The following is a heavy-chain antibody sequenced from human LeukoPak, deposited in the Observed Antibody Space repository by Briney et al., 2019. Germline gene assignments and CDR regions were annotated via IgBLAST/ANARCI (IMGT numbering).Heavy chain of an antibody. CDR3: ARDLVVVITGYAFDI. D-gene: IGHD3-22*01. CDR2: ISYDGSNK. V-gene: IGHV3-30-3*01. J-gene: IGHJ3*02. CDR1: GFTFSSYA. Sequence: GGSLRLSCAASGFTFSSYAMHWVRQAPGKGLEWVAVISYDGSNKYYADSVKGRFTISRDNSKNTLHLQMNSLRAEDTAVYYCARDLVVVITGYAFDIWGQGTMVTVSS.